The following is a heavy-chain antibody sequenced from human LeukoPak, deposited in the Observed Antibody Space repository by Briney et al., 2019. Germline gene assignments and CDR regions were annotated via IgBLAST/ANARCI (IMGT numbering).Heavy chain of an antibody. J-gene: IGHJ4*02. CDR3: ARDRDYYDTSGYLYFDY. D-gene: IGHD3-22*01. Sequence: ASVKVSCKASGYTFTGYYIHWVRRAPGQGLEWMGWINPNSGGTNFAQKFQGRVTMTRDTSISTAYMELRGLRSDDTAMYYCARDRDYYDTSGYLYFDYWGQGTQVTVSS. CDR2: INPNSGGT. CDR1: GYTFTGYY. V-gene: IGHV1-2*02.